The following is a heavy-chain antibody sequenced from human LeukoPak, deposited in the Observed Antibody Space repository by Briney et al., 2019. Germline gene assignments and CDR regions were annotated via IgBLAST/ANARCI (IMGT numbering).Heavy chain of an antibody. J-gene: IGHJ3*02. V-gene: IGHV4-59*08. CDR1: GGSISSYY. CDR2: IYYSGST. CDR3: ARAIYSTDAFDI. Sequence: SETLSLTCTVSGGSISSYYWSWIRQPPGKGLEWIGYIYYSGSTNYNPSLKSRVTISVDTSKNQFPLKLSSVTAADTAVYYCARAIYSTDAFDIWGQGTMVTVSS. D-gene: IGHD2-15*01.